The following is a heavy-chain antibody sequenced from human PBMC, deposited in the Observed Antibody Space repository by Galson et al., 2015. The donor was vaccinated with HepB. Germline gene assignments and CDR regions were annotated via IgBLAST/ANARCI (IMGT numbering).Heavy chain of an antibody. D-gene: IGHD3-16*01. V-gene: IGHV3-23*01. CDR3: VKGGSDEILDY. J-gene: IGHJ4*02. CDR2: ITATGSTT. Sequence: SLRLSCAASGFTFSNSAMNWVRQAPGKGLEWLSVITATGSTTYYADSVKGRFTISRDISKNTLYVQMNSLRADDTALYYCVKGGSDEILDYWGQGTLVTVSA. CDR1: GFTFSNSA.